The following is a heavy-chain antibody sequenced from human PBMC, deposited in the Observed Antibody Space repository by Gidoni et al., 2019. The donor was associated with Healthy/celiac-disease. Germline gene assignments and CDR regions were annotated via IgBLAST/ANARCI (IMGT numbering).Heavy chain of an antibody. Sequence: QVQLQESGPGLVKPSQTLSLTCTVFGGSISSGGYYWSWIRQHPGKGLEWIGYIYYSGSTYYNPSLKSRVTISVDTSKNQFSLKLSSVTAADTAVYYCARVAPNYYGSSGYSDAFDIWGQGTMVTVSS. J-gene: IGHJ3*02. CDR3: ARVAPNYYGSSGYSDAFDI. V-gene: IGHV4-31*03. CDR1: GGSISSGGYY. D-gene: IGHD3-22*01. CDR2: IYYSGST.